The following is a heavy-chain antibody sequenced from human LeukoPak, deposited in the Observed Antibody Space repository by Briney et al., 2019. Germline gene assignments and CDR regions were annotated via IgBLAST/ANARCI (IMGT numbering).Heavy chain of an antibody. CDR3: AKDIGYGGEYYFDY. Sequence: GGSLRLSCAASGFTFDDYAMHWVRQAPGKGLEWVSGISWNSGSIGYADSVKGRFTISRDNAKNSLYLQMNSLRAEDTALYYCAKDIGYGGEYYFDYWGQGTLVTVSS. V-gene: IGHV3-9*01. J-gene: IGHJ4*02. CDR2: ISWNSGSI. D-gene: IGHD4-23*01. CDR1: GFTFDDYA.